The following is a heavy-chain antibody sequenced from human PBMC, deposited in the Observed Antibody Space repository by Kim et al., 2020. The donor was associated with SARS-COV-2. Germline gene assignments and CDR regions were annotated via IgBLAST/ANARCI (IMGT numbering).Heavy chain of an antibody. CDR2: IWYDGSNK. Sequence: GGSLRLSCAASGFTFSSYGMHWVRQAPGKGLEWVAVIWYDGSNKYYADSVKGRFTISRDNSKNTLYLQMNSLRAEDTAVYYCARGGYDFWSGYQSLYYYYGMDVWGQGTTVTVSS. V-gene: IGHV3-33*08. D-gene: IGHD3-3*01. CDR3: ARGGYDFWSGYQSLYYYYGMDV. J-gene: IGHJ6*02. CDR1: GFTFSSYG.